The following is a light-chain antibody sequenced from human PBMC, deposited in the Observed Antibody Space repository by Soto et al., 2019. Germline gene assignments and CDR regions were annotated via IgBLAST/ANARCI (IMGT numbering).Light chain of an antibody. J-gene: IGLJ3*02. CDR2: NNN. CDR3: AAWDDTLNVV. V-gene: IGLV1-44*01. CDR1: SSNIGINT. Sequence: QSVLTQPPSASGTPGQRVTISCSGSSSNIGINTVSWYQQLPGTAPKLLIYNNNQRPSGVPDRFSASKSGTSASLAISGLQSEDEADYFCAAWDDTLNVVFGGGTKVTVL.